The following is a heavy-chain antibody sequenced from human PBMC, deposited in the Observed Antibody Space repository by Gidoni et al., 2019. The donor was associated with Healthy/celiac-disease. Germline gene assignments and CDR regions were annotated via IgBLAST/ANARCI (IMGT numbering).Heavy chain of an antibody. V-gene: IGHV3-7*03. CDR3: ARAGVGEYGAV. CDR2: IKQGGSEK. D-gene: IGHD3-16*01. Sequence: EVQLVESGGGWGQTGRCLILSCSASRFTFSSYWMSWVRQAPGKGLEWVANIKQGGSEKYYVASEKRRFTISRDNTKNSLYLQMNSLRAEDTAVYCWARAGVGEYGAVWGQGTTVTVSS. J-gene: IGHJ6*02. CDR1: RFTFSSYW.